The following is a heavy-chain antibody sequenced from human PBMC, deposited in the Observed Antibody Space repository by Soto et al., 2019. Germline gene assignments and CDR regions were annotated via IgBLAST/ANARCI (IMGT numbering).Heavy chain of an antibody. Sequence: QVQLVQSGAEVKKPGSSVKVSCKASGGTFSSYTISWVRQAPGQGLEWMGRIIPILGIANYAQKFQGRVTMTADKSTSTADMELSSLRSEDTAVYYCARGRFGEGGDYYYGMDVWGQGTTVTVSS. CDR1: GGTFSSYT. J-gene: IGHJ6*02. CDR2: IIPILGIA. CDR3: ARGRFGEGGDYYYGMDV. V-gene: IGHV1-69*02. D-gene: IGHD3-10*01.